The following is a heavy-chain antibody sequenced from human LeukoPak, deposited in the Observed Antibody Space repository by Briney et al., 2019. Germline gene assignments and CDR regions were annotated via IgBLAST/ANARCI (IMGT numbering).Heavy chain of an antibody. CDR3: ARVTTAPSTAVVLFYY. Sequence: ASVKVSCKASGYTFTSYGNSWVRQAPGQGLEWMGWISAYNSNTNYAQKLQGRVTMTTDTSTSTAYMELRSLRSDDTAVYYCARVTTAPSTAVVLFYYWGQGTLVTVSS. CDR2: ISAYNSNT. J-gene: IGHJ4*02. CDR1: GYTFTSYG. V-gene: IGHV1-18*01. D-gene: IGHD5-18*01.